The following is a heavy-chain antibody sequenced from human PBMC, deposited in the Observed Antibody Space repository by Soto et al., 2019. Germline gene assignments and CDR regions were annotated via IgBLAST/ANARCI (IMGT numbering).Heavy chain of an antibody. Sequence: GESLKISCAASGFTFSSYWMSWVRQAPGKGLEWVANIKQDGSEKYYVDSVKGRFTISRDNAKNSLYLQMNSLRAEDTAVYYCARGSDYYYYYYMDVWGKGTTVTVSS. V-gene: IGHV3-7*01. CDR3: ARGSDYYYYYYMDV. CDR2: IKQDGSEK. CDR1: GFTFSSYW. J-gene: IGHJ6*03.